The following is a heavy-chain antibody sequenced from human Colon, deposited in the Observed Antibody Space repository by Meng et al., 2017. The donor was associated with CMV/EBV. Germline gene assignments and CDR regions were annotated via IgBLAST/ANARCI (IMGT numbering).Heavy chain of an antibody. CDR2: IIPILGIA. CDR1: GYTFPDYY. Sequence: SVKVSCKASGYTFPDYYIHWVRQAPGQGLEWMGGIIPILGIANYAQKFQGRVTITADKSTSTAYMELSSLRSEDTAVYYCARGIRLGATSYFDYWGQGTLVTVSS. CDR3: ARGIRLGATSYFDY. D-gene: IGHD1-26*01. J-gene: IGHJ4*02. V-gene: IGHV1-69*10.